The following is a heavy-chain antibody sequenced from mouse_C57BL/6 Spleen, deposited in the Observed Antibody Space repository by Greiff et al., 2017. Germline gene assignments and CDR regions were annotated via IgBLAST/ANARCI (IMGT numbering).Heavy chain of an antibody. CDR2: ISDGGSYT. CDR1: GFTFSSYA. CDR3: AREGYYGKPWFAY. J-gene: IGHJ3*01. D-gene: IGHD2-1*01. Sequence: EVHLVESGGGLVKPGGSLKLSCAASGFTFSSYAMSWVRQTPEKRLEWVATISDGGSYTYYPDNVKGRFTISRDNAKNHLYLQMSHLKSEDTAMYYCAREGYYGKPWFAYWGQGTLGTVSA. V-gene: IGHV5-4*01.